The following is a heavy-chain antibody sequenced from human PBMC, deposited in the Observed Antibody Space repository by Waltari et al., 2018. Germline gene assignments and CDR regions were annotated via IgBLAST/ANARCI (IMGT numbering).Heavy chain of an antibody. J-gene: IGHJ4*02. Sequence: EVQLLESGGGLVQPGGSLRLSCLASGFTFSNYAMTWVRQGPGKGRGWGSAISGGGIKTYYADSVKGRFTISRDNSKNTLYLQMNSLRAEDTAVYSCARVHSLGQYDSNGQESNFDHWGQGALVTVSS. D-gene: IGHD3-16*01. V-gene: IGHV3-23*01. CDR2: ISGGGIKT. CDR3: ARVHSLGQYDSNGQESNFDH. CDR1: GFTFSNYA.